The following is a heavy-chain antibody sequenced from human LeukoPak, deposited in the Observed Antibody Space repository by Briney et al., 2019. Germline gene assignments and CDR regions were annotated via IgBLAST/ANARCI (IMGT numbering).Heavy chain of an antibody. D-gene: IGHD2-2*01. V-gene: IGHV3-23*01. CDR3: AKDGQAYCSSTSCMGGDFDY. Sequence: GGSLRLSCAASGFTFSSYAMSWVRQAPGKGLEWVSAISGSGGSTYYADSVKGRFTISRDNSKNTLYLQMNSLRAEDTAVYYCAKDGQAYCSSTSCMGGDFDYWGQGTLVTVSS. J-gene: IGHJ4*02. CDR1: GFTFSSYA. CDR2: ISGSGGST.